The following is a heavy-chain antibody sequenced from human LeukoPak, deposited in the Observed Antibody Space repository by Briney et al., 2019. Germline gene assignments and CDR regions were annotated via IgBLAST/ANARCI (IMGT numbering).Heavy chain of an antibody. Sequence: SETLSLTCAVSGGSISSGGYSWSWIRQPPGKGLEWIGYIYHSGSTYYNPSLKSRVTISVDRSKNQFSLKLSSVTAADTAVYYCARDLAAAGYNWFDPWGQGTLVTVSS. V-gene: IGHV4-30-2*01. CDR1: GGSISSGGYS. CDR2: IYHSGST. CDR3: ARDLAAAGYNWFDP. J-gene: IGHJ5*02. D-gene: IGHD6-13*01.